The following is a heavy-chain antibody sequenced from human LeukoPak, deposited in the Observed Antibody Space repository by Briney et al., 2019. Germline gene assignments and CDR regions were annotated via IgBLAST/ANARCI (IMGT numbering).Heavy chain of an antibody. J-gene: IGHJ4*02. CDR3: ARDRGQEGYFDY. CDR1: GFTFSSYS. V-gene: IGHV3-48*01. CDR2: ISSSSSTI. Sequence: GGSLRHSCAASGFTFSSYSMNWVRQAPGKGLEWVSYISSSSSTIYYADSVKGRFTISRDNSKNTLYVQMNSLRAEDTAVYYCARDRGQEGYFDYWGQGTLVTVSS.